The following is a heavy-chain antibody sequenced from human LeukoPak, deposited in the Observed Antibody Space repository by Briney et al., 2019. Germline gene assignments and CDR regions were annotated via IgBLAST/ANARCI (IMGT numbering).Heavy chain of an antibody. Sequence: PSQTLSLTCAISGDSVSSNSAAWNWLRQSPSRGLEWLGRTYYRSKWYNDYAVSVKSRITINPDTSKNQFSLQLNSVTPEDTAVYYCARELWQQLPEGWFDPWGQGTLVTVSS. V-gene: IGHV6-1*01. J-gene: IGHJ5*02. CDR2: TYYRSKWYN. CDR1: GDSVSSNSAA. D-gene: IGHD6-13*01. CDR3: ARELWQQLPEGWFDP.